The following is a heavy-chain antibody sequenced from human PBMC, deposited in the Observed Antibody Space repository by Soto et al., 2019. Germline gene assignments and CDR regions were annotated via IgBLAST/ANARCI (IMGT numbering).Heavy chain of an antibody. CDR1: GGSISSSNW. V-gene: IGHV4-4*02. CDR2: IYHSGST. J-gene: IGHJ6*02. Sequence: SETLSLTCAVSGGSISSSNWWSWVRQPPGKGLEWIGEIYHSGSTNYNPSLKSRVTISVDKSKNQFSLKLSSVTAADTAVYYCARGLTVTTSVRPGETLGGMDVWGQGTTVTVSS. D-gene: IGHD4-17*01. CDR3: ARGLTVTTSVRPGETLGGMDV.